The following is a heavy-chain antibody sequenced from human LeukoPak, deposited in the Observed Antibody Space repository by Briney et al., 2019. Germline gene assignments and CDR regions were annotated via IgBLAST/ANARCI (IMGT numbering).Heavy chain of an antibody. CDR1: GFTFSSFA. CDR3: ARDSGWELLRGPFDY. CDR2: ISYDTSNK. Sequence: GGSLRLSCAASGFTFSSFAMHWVRQAPGKGLEWVAVISYDTSNKYYADPVKGRFTISRDNSKNTLYLQMNSLRAEDTAVYHCARDSGWELLRGPFDYWGQGTLVTVSS. D-gene: IGHD1-26*01. V-gene: IGHV3-30-3*01. J-gene: IGHJ4*02.